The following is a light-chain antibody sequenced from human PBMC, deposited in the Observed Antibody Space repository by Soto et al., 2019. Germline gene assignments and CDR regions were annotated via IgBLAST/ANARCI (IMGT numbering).Light chain of an antibody. CDR3: QQYDYLPLT. CDR2: DAS. CDR1: QGISDF. Sequence: DIQMTQSPSSLSASVGDRVTITCQASQGISDFLNWYQQKPEKAPKLLIYDASNLETGVPSRFSGGGSGTDFTFTISSLQPEDIATYYCQQYDYLPLTFGGGTRVEIK. J-gene: IGKJ4*01. V-gene: IGKV1-33*01.